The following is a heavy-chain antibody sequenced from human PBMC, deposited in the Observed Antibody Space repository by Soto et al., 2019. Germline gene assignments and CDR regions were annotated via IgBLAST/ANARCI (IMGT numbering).Heavy chain of an antibody. Sequence: QLQLQESGPGLVKPSETLSLTCTVSGGSISSSSYYWGWIRQPRGKGLEWIGSIYYSGSTYYNPSLKSRVTISVDTSKNQFSLKLSSVTAADTAVYYCARHGGSGVDYWGQGTLVTVSS. V-gene: IGHV4-39*01. CDR2: IYYSGST. CDR1: GGSISSSSYY. J-gene: IGHJ4*02. D-gene: IGHD6-19*01. CDR3: ARHGGSGVDY.